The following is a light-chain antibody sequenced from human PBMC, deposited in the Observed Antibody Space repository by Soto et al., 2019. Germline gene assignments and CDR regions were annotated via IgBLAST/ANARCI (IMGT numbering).Light chain of an antibody. CDR1: SSDVGGYNY. CDR2: EVS. V-gene: IGLV2-8*01. J-gene: IGLJ2*01. Sequence: QSALTQPPSASGSPGQSVTISCTGTSSDVGGYNYVSWYQQHPGKAPKLMIYEVSKRPSGVPDRFSGSKSGNTASLTVSGLQAEDEADFYGSSYAGSNISVVFGGGTKLTVL. CDR3: SSYAGSNISVV.